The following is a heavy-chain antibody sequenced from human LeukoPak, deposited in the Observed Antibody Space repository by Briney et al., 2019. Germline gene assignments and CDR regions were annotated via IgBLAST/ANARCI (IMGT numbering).Heavy chain of an antibody. CDR1: GGSFSGYY. J-gene: IGHJ5*02. CDR3: ARHERSSITMVRGVKPKKWFDP. Sequence: TSETLSLTCAVYGGSFSGYYWSWIRQPPGKGLEWRGSFYYSGSTNYNPSLKSRVTISVDTSKNRFSLKLSSVTAADTAVYYCARHERSSITMVRGVKPKKWFDPWGQGTLVTVSS. CDR2: FYYSGST. D-gene: IGHD3-10*01. V-gene: IGHV4-34*01.